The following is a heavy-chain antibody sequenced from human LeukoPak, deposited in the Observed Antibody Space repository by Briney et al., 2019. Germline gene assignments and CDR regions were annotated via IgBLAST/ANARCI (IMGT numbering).Heavy chain of an antibody. CDR3: ARDPVTSYYYYYYMDV. CDR2: INPSGGST. Sequence: GASVKVSCKASGYTFTSYYMHWVRQAPGQGLEWMGIINPSGGSTSYAQKFQGRVTTTRDMSTSTVYMELSSLRSEDTAVYYCARDPVTSYYYYYYMDVWGKGTTVTVSS. D-gene: IGHD4-11*01. J-gene: IGHJ6*03. V-gene: IGHV1-46*01. CDR1: GYTFTSYY.